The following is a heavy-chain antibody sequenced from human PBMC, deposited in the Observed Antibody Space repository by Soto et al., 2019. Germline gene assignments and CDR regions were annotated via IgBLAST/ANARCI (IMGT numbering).Heavy chain of an antibody. J-gene: IGHJ4*02. V-gene: IGHV3-23*01. Sequence: DVQXLESXXNLVXPGGSLRLSCEVSGITIRAYAMSWARRAPGKGLEWVAAITGGGSNTHYEDSVKGRFTISRDDSKNTLHLQMSTLRVDDTAIYYCSLGKSYYWDYWGQGIQVTVSS. CDR3: SLGKSYYWDY. CDR2: ITGGGSNT. CDR1: GITIRAYA.